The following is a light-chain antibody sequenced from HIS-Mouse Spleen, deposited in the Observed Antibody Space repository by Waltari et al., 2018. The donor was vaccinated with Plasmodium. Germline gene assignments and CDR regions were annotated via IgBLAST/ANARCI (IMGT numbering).Light chain of an antibody. CDR2: GAS. CDR1: QSVSSN. J-gene: IGKJ3*01. Sequence: ELVMTQSPATLSVSPGERATLSCRASQSVSSNLAWYQQQPGQAPRLLIYGASTRATGIPARFSGSGSGTEFTLTISSLQSEDFAVYYCQQYNNWSFTFGPGTKVDIK. CDR3: QQYNNWSFT. V-gene: IGKV3-15*01.